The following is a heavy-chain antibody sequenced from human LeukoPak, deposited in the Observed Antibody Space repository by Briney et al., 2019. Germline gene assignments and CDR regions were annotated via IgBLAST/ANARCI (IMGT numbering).Heavy chain of an antibody. CDR2: IKPDGSDI. Sequence: GGSLRLSCAASGFTFSNYWMSWVRQAPGKGLEWVANIKPDGSDIYCVHSVKGRFSISRDNVRNVLYLQMNNLRAGDTALYYCARGDFWSGDYTDAFDVWGQGTMVTVSA. J-gene: IGHJ3*01. CDR3: ARGDFWSGDYTDAFDV. D-gene: IGHD3-3*01. CDR1: GFTFSNYW. V-gene: IGHV3-7*04.